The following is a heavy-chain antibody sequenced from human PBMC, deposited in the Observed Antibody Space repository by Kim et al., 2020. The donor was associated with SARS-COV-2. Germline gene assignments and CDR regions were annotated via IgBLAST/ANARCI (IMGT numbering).Heavy chain of an antibody. CDR3: AKEKLWFGENHNWFDP. CDR1: GFTFSSYG. Sequence: GGSLRLSCAASGFTFSSYGMHWVRQAPGKGLEWVAVISYDGSNKYYADSVKGRFTISRDNSKNTLYLQMNSLRAEDTAVYYCAKEKLWFGENHNWFDPWGQGTLVTVSS. CDR2: ISYDGSNK. J-gene: IGHJ5*02. D-gene: IGHD3-10*01. V-gene: IGHV3-30*18.